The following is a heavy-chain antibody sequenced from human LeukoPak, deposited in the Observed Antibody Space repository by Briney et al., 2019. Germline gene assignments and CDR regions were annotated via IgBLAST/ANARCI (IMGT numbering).Heavy chain of an antibody. Sequence: ASVKVSCKASGYTFTGYYIHWVRQAPGQGLEWIGWINPYSGGSNYAQRFQGRVAMTRDTSISTAYTELNRLRSDDTAVYYCARGATPTYYFDSWGQGTLVTVSS. V-gene: IGHV1-2*02. D-gene: IGHD5-24*01. CDR3: ARGATPTYYFDS. J-gene: IGHJ4*02. CDR1: GYTFTGYY. CDR2: INPYSGGS.